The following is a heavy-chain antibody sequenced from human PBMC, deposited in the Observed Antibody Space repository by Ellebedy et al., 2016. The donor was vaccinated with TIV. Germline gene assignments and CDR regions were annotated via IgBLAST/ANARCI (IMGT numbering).Heavy chain of an antibody. J-gene: IGHJ4*02. V-gene: IGHV3-23*01. CDR3: AKDVAARPEEGDY. CDR2: ISATGGSK. Sequence: GGSLRLSCSASGLTFSSNAMTWVRQAPEKGLEWVATISATGGSKYYGDSVKGRFTISRDDSTHTLFLQMYGLRVDDTAIYYCAKDVAARPEEGDYWGQGTQVTVSS. CDR1: GLTFSSNA. D-gene: IGHD6-25*01.